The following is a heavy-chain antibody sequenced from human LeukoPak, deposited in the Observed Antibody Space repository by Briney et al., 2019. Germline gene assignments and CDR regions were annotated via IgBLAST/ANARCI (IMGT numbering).Heavy chain of an antibody. CDR1: GGSFSGYY. CDR3: ARVRGFGAARNWFDP. CDR2: INHSGST. D-gene: IGHD3-10*01. Sequence: SETLSLTCAVYGGSFSGYYWSWIRQPPGKGLEWIGEINHSGSTNYNPSLKSRVTISVDTSKNQFSLKLSSVTAADTAVYYCARVRGFGAARNWFDPWGQGTLVTVSS. V-gene: IGHV4-34*01. J-gene: IGHJ5*02.